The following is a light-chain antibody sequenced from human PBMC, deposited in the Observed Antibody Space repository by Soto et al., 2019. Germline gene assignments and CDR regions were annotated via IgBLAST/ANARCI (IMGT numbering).Light chain of an antibody. CDR3: RSYAGMNNLV. CDR2: EVS. Sequence: QSALTQPPSASGSPGQSVTISCTGTSCDVGGYNYVSWYQQHPGKAPKLMIYEVSERPSGVSDRFSGSKSGNTASLTVSGLQADDEDYYYCRSYAGMNNLVFGGGTKLTVL. V-gene: IGLV2-8*01. CDR1: SCDVGGYNY. J-gene: IGLJ3*02.